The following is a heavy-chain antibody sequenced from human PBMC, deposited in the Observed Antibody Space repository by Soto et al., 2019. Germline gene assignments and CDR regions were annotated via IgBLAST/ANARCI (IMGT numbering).Heavy chain of an antibody. CDR1: GGSLISGGYY. Sequence: PSETLSLTCTVSGGSLISGGYYWRWLRQHPGKGLEWIGYIYYSGSTYYNPSLKSRVTISVDTSKNQFSLKLSSVTAADTAVYYCARAGENVVAATDYWGQGTLVTVSS. J-gene: IGHJ4*02. CDR3: ARAGENVVAATDY. D-gene: IGHD2-15*01. CDR2: IYYSGST. V-gene: IGHV4-31*03.